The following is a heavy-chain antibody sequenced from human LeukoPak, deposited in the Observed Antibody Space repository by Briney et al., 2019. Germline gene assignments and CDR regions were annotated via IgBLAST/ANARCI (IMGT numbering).Heavy chain of an antibody. J-gene: IGHJ4*02. D-gene: IGHD6-19*01. CDR3: AKDLPRTISPIAVAATGRYYFDY. V-gene: IGHV3-23*01. CDR1: GFTFSTYA. CDR2: ISGSGGST. Sequence: QAGGSLRLSCAASGFTFSTYAMTWVRQAPGKGLEWVSAISGSGGSTYYADSVKGRFTISRDNSKNTLYLQMNSLRAEGTAVYYCAKDLPRTISPIAVAATGRYYFDYWGQGTLVTVSS.